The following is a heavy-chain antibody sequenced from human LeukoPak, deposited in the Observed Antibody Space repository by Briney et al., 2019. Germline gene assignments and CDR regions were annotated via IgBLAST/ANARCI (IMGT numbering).Heavy chain of an antibody. CDR2: MNPNSGNT. CDR1: GYTFTSYD. J-gene: IGHJ6*03. Sequence: GASVKVSCKASGYTFTSYDINWVRQATGQGLEWMGWMNPNSGNTGYAQKFRGRVTMTRNTSISTAYMELSSLRSEDTAVYYCAKGAYSSSVYYMDVWGKGTTVTVSS. CDR3: AKGAYSSSVYYMDV. D-gene: IGHD6-6*01. V-gene: IGHV1-8*01.